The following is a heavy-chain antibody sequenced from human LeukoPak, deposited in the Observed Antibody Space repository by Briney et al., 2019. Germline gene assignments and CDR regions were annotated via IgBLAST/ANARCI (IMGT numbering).Heavy chain of an antibody. CDR3: AKDAVAGTDYFDY. CDR1: GFTFSSYA. Sequence: GGSLRLSCAASGFTFSSYAMSWVRQAPGKGLEWVSDISGSGGSTYYADSVKGRFTISRNNSKNTLYLQMNGLRAEDTAVYYCAKDAVAGTDYFDYWGQGTLVTVSS. CDR2: ISGSGGST. D-gene: IGHD6-19*01. J-gene: IGHJ4*01. V-gene: IGHV3-23*01.